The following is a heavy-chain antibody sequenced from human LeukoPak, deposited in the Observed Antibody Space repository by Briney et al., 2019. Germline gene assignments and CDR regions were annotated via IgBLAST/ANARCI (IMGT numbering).Heavy chain of an antibody. CDR3: AKTIVATEYHYYYYGMDV. V-gene: IGHV3-23*01. D-gene: IGHD5-12*01. CDR1: GFTFSNYA. CDR2: ISDSDGST. Sequence: GGSLRLSCAASGFTFSNYAMSWVRQAPGKGLEWVSVISDSDGSTYYAESVKGRFTISRDNSKNTLYLQMNSLRAEDTAMYYCAKTIVATEYHYYYYGMDVWGQGTTVTVPS. J-gene: IGHJ6*02.